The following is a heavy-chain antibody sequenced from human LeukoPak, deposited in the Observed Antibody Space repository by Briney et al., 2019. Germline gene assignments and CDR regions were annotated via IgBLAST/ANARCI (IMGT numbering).Heavy chain of an antibody. CDR2: INHSGST. Sequence: KASETLSLTCTVSGGSISSSSYYWGWIRQPPGKGLEWIGEINHSGSTNYNPSLKSRVTISVDTSKNQFSLKLSSVTAADTAVYYCARGRIAARPCHAFDIWGQGTMVTVSS. CDR3: ARGRIAARPCHAFDI. D-gene: IGHD6-6*01. CDR1: GGSISSSSYY. V-gene: IGHV4-39*07. J-gene: IGHJ3*02.